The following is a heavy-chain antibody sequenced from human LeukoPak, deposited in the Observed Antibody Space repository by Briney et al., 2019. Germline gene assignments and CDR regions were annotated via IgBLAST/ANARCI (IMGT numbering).Heavy chain of an antibody. CDR2: ISYDGSNK. D-gene: IGHD1-26*01. Sequence: GGSLRLSCAASGFTFSSYAMHWVRQAPGKGLEWVAVISYDGSNKYYADSVKGRFTISRGNSKNTLYLQMNSLRAEDTAVYYCAREGVGATPSAGYYYYYMDVWGKGTTVTVSS. CDR1: GFTFSSYA. V-gene: IGHV3-30*04. J-gene: IGHJ6*03. CDR3: AREGVGATPSAGYYYYYMDV.